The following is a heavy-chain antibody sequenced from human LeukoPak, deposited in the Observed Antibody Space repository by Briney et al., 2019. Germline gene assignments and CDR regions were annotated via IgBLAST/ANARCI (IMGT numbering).Heavy chain of an antibody. CDR3: ARDTGAVGFDY. D-gene: IGHD7-27*01. CDR2: IYSGGST. J-gene: IGHJ4*02. V-gene: IGHV3-53*01. CDR1: GFTVSSNY. Sequence: GGSLRLSCAASGFTVSSNYMSWVRQAPGKGLEWVSVIYSGGSTYYADSVKGRFIISRDNSKNTLYLQMNSLRAEDTAVYYCARDTGAVGFDYWGQGTLVTVSS.